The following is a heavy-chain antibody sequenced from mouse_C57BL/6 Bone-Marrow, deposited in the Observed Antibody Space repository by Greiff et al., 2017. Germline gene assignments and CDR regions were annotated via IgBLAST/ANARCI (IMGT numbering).Heavy chain of an antibody. J-gene: IGHJ1*03. CDR3: TTGYYDV. V-gene: IGHV14-4*01. CDR1: GFNIKDDY. Sequence: EVKVEESGAELVRPGASVKLSCTASGFNIKDDYMHWVKQRPEQGLEWIGWIDPENGDTEYASKFQGKATITADTSSNTAYLQLSSLTSEDTAVYYCTTGYYDVWGTGTTVTVSS. CDR2: IDPENGDT.